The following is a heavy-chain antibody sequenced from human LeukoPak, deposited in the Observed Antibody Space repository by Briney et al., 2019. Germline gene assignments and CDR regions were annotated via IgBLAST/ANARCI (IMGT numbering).Heavy chain of an antibody. Sequence: SAKVSCKASGGTFSSYAISWVRQAPGQGLEWMGSIIPILGIANYAQKFQGRVTITADKSTSTAYMELSSLRSEDTAVYYCARVTDPDSYSSGWYYWGQGTLVTVSS. D-gene: IGHD6-19*01. CDR2: IIPILGIA. V-gene: IGHV1-69*04. CDR3: ARVTDPDSYSSGWYY. CDR1: GGTFSSYA. J-gene: IGHJ4*02.